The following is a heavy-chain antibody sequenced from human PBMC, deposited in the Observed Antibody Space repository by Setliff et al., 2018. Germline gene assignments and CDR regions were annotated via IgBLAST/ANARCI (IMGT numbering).Heavy chain of an antibody. J-gene: IGHJ4*02. V-gene: IGHV3-11*01. CDR1: GFTFSDYY. Sequence: PGGSLRLSCGASGFTFSDYYMNWIRQAPGKGLEWVSAISGSGVSTYYADSVKGRFTISRDNAKNSLYLQMNSLRAEDMALYYCAKGYCSSTSCYVDYWGQGTLVTVSS. D-gene: IGHD2-2*01. CDR2: ISGSGVST. CDR3: AKGYCSSTSCYVDY.